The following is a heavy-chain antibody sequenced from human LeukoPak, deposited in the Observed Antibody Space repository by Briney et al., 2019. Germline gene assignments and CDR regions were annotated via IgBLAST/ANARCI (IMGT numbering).Heavy chain of an antibody. Sequence: ASVKVSFKTSGYTFNLKYIHWVRQAPGQGLEWMGWLNPDSGFTKNAQKFQGRVTLTRDTSIDTAYMELSSLRSDDTAVYYCATDRHTSGWTPFQHWGQGTLVTVS. D-gene: IGHD6-19*01. V-gene: IGHV1-2*02. CDR1: GYTFNLKY. J-gene: IGHJ1*01. CDR2: LNPDSGFT. CDR3: ATDRHTSGWTPFQH.